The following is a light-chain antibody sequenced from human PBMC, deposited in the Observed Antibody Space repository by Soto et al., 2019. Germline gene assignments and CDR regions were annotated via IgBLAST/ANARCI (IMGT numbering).Light chain of an antibody. Sequence: IVLTQSPNTLSLSPGERATLSCRAGQSVPRSYLAWYQQKPGQAPRLLIYGTSSRATGIPDRFNGSGSGTDFTLTISRLEPEDFAMFYCQQYGSSITFGQGTRLEIK. CDR1: QSVPRSY. CDR2: GTS. CDR3: QQYGSSIT. J-gene: IGKJ5*01. V-gene: IGKV3-20*01.